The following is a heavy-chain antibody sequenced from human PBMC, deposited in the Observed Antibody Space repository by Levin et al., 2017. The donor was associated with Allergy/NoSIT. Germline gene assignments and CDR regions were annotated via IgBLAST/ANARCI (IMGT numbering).Heavy chain of an antibody. CDR3: GLGDAFDI. J-gene: IGHJ3*02. D-gene: IGHD3-16*01. V-gene: IGHV3-15*01. Sequence: PGESLKISCAASGFTFSQTWMSWARQPPGRGLEWIGQIKKTTDGGTTNYAAPLKGRFTISRDDSINTLYLQMTGLKIEDTAVYYCGLGDAFDIWGRGTMVTVSS. CDR2: IKKTTDGGTT. CDR1: GFTFSQTW.